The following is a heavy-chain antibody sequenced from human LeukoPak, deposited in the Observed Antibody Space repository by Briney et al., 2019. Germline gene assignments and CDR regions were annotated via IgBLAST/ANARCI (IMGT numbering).Heavy chain of an antibody. J-gene: IGHJ4*02. V-gene: IGHV3-33*01. CDR1: GFTFSSYG. Sequence: GGSLRLSCAASGFTFSSYGMHWVRQAPGKGLEWVAVIWYDGSNKYYADSVKGRFTISRDNSKNTLYLQMNSLRAEDTAVYYCATRSTGVAATFDSWGQGALVTVSS. CDR2: IWYDGSNK. D-gene: IGHD2-15*01. CDR3: ATRSTGVAATFDS.